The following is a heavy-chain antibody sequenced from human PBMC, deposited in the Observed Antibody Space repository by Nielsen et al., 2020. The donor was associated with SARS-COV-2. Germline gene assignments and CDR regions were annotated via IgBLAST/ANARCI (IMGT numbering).Heavy chain of an antibody. Sequence: GGSLRLSCAASGFTFSNAWMSWVRQAPGKGQEWVGRIKSKTDGGTTDYAAPVKGRFTISRDDSKNTLYLQMNSLKTEDTAVYYCTTEYQLLSGIIDYWGQGTLVTVSS. CDR2: IKSKTDGGTT. V-gene: IGHV3-15*01. CDR1: GFTFSNAW. J-gene: IGHJ4*02. D-gene: IGHD2-2*01. CDR3: TTEYQLLSGIIDY.